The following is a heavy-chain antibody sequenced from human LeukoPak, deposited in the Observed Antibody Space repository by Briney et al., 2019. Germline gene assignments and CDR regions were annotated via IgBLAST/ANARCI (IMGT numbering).Heavy chain of an antibody. D-gene: IGHD2-2*02. CDR3: VTGRYCSSTSCYTGLGYFDY. V-gene: IGHV3-23*01. J-gene: IGHJ4*02. Sequence: GGSLRLSCAASGFTFSSYAMSWVRQAPGKGLEWVSAISGSGGSTYYADSVKGRFTISRENSKNTLYLQMNSLRAEDTAVYYCVTGRYCSSTSCYTGLGYFDYWGQGTLVTVSS. CDR1: GFTFSSYA. CDR2: ISGSGGST.